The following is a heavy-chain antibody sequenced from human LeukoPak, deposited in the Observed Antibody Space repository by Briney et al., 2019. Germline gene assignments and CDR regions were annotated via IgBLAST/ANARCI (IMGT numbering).Heavy chain of an antibody. J-gene: IGHJ3*02. V-gene: IGHV3-7*05. CDR2: IKQDGSEK. D-gene: IGHD3-10*01. Sequence: GGSLRLSCAASGFTFSTYWMSWVRQVPGKGLEWVANIKQDGSEKYYVDSVKGRFTISRDNAKNSLYLQMNGLRVEETALYYCARDGMGVIKAFDTWGQGTMVTVSS. CDR3: ARDGMGVIKAFDT. CDR1: GFTFSTYW.